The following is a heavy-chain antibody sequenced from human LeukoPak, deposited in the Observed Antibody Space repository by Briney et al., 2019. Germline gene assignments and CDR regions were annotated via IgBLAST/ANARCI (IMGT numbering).Heavy chain of an antibody. J-gene: IGHJ4*02. Sequence: SETLSLTSAVSGASITTANWWNWVRQPPGKGLEWIGEINHTGSTNSNLSLRNRVTLAIDKSKNLFSLRLSSVTDADTAVCSIAGAQISIRLAAAHMYVWGQGTRVCVSS. V-gene: IGHV4-4*02. CDR2: INHTGST. CDR3: AGAQISIRLAAAHMYV. D-gene: IGHD6-13*01. CDR1: GASITTANW.